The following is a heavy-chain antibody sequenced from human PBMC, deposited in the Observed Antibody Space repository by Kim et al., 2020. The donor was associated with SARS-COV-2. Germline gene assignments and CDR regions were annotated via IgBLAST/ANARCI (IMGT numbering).Heavy chain of an antibody. J-gene: IGHJ5*02. V-gene: IGHV1-69*13. Sequence: SVKVSCKASGGTFNSYAISWVRQAPGQGLEWMGGIIPIFGTANYAQKFQGRVTITADESTSTAYMELSSLRSEDTAVYYCARDQNYDSSGYYSQGWFDPWGQGTLVTVSS. CDR2: IIPIFGTA. D-gene: IGHD3-22*01. CDR3: ARDQNYDSSGYYSQGWFDP. CDR1: GGTFNSYA.